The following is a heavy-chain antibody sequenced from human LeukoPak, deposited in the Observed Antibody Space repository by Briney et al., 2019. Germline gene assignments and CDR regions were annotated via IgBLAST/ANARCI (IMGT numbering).Heavy chain of an antibody. Sequence: SETLSLTCTVSGGSISSSSYYWGWIRQPPGKGLEWIGSIYYNGSTYYNPSLKSRVTISVDTSKNQFSLKLSSVTAADTAVYYCARQKSYGDYGKAFDPWGQGTLVTVSS. D-gene: IGHD4-17*01. V-gene: IGHV4-39*01. CDR1: GGSISSSSYY. J-gene: IGHJ5*02. CDR2: IYYNGST. CDR3: ARQKSYGDYGKAFDP.